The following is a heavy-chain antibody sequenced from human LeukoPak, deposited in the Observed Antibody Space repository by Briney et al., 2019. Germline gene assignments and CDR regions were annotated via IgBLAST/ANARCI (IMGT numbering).Heavy chain of an antibody. CDR1: GFTFSSYA. J-gene: IGHJ6*02. Sequence: PGGSLRLSCAASGFTFSSYAMHWVRQAPGKGLEWVAVISYDGSNKYYADSVKGRFTISRDNSKNTLYLQMNSLRAEDTAVYYCAGSDFPDTTVDAQPTRGYYGMDVWGQGTTVTVSS. V-gene: IGHV3-30*01. CDR3: AGSDFPDTTVDAQPTRGYYGMDV. CDR2: ISYDGSNK. D-gene: IGHD4-23*01.